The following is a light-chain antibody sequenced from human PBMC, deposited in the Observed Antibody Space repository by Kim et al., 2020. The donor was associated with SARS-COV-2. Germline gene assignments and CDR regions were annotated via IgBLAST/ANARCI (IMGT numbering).Light chain of an antibody. CDR3: ATWDDSHVV. J-gene: IGLJ2*01. Sequence: ELTQPPSASGTPGQRVTISCSGSSSNIGSNYVYWYQQLPGTAPKLLIYRNNQRPSGVPDRFSGSKSGTSASLAISGLRSADEADYYCATWDDSHVVF. CDR1: SSNIGSNY. V-gene: IGLV1-47*01. CDR2: RNN.